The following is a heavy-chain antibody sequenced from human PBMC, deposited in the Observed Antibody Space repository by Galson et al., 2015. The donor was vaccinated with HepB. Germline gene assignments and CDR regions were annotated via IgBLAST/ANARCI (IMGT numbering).Heavy chain of an antibody. CDR3: TTGSGWYGFDY. V-gene: IGHV3-15*01. J-gene: IGHJ4*02. CDR1: GFTFSNAW. D-gene: IGHD6-19*01. CDR2: IKSKTDGGTT. Sequence: SLRLSCAASGFTFSNAWMSWVRQAPGKGLEWVGRIKSKTDGGTTDYAAPVKGRFTISRDDSKNTLYLQMNSLKTEDTAVYYCTTGSGWYGFDYWGQGTLVTVSS.